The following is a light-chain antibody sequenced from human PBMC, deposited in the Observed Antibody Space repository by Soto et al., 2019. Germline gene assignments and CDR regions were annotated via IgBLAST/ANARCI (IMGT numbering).Light chain of an antibody. V-gene: IGKV3-15*01. CDR1: DNVRRN. CDR2: GAS. Sequence: DIVMTQSPASLSVSPWERATLSCRASDNVRRNLAWYQQKPGQAPRLLIHGASTRATGTPARFSGSGSGTDFTLTISSLEPEDFAVYYCQQRNNWPLTFGGGTKVDIK. CDR3: QQRNNWPLT. J-gene: IGKJ4*02.